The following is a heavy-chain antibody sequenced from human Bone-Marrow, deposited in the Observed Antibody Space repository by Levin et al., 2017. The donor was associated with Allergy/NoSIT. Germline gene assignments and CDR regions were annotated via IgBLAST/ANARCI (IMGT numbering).Heavy chain of an antibody. V-gene: IGHV5-51*01. CDR3: ARFDDSSGYYFLDY. CDR1: GYIFTSYW. Sequence: GESLKISCNGSGYIFTSYWIGWVRQMPGKGLEWMGFIYPGDSDTRYSPSFQGQVTISADKSISTAYLQWSSLKAPDTAIYYCARFDDSSGYYFLDYWGQGTLVTVSS. CDR2: IYPGDSDT. J-gene: IGHJ4*02. D-gene: IGHD3-22*01.